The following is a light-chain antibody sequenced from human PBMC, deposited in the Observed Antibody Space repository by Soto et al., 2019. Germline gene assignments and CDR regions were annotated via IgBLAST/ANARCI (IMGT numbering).Light chain of an antibody. CDR3: QQYNSYST. CDR2: KAS. CDR1: QSISSW. V-gene: IGKV1-5*03. Sequence: DIQMTQSPSTLSASVGDRVTITCRASQSISSWLAWYQQKPGKAPKLLIYKASSLESGVPSRFSGGGSGTEFTLTISSLQPDDFATYYCQQYNSYSTFGQGTKVEIE. J-gene: IGKJ1*01.